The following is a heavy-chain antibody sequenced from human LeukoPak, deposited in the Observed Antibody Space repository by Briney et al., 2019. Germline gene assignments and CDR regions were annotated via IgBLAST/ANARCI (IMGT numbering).Heavy chain of an antibody. D-gene: IGHD3-22*01. CDR2: MSGSGGMT. CDR3: AKGAMPYYDGSGYNYFDY. Sequence: GGSLRLSCAVSGFTFSAYAMSWVRQAPGKGLEWVSAMSGSGGMTYYADSVKGRFSISRDNSKNTLHLQMNSLRAEDTAVYYCAKGAMPYYDGSGYNYFDYWAREPRSPSPQ. V-gene: IGHV3-23*01. J-gene: IGHJ4*02. CDR1: GFTFSAYA.